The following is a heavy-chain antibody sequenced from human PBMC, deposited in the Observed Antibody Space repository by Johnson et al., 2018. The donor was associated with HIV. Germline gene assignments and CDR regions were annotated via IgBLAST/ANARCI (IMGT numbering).Heavy chain of an antibody. D-gene: IGHD3-22*01. CDR3: ARGPMIVVPHDAFDI. J-gene: IGHJ3*02. CDR2: IRYDGSNK. V-gene: IGHV3-30*02. CDR1: GFTFDDYG. Sequence: QVQLVESGGGLVQPGGSLRLSCAVSGFTFDDYGMHWVRQAPGKGLEWVAFIRYDGSNKYYADSVKGRFTISRDNSKNTLYLQMNSLRAEDTAVYYCARGPMIVVPHDAFDIWGQGTMVTVSS.